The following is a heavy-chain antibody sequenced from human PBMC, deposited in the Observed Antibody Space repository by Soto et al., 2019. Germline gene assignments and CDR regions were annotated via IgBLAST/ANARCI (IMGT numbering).Heavy chain of an antibody. CDR3: ARDLVVGATDYYYGMDV. D-gene: IGHD1-26*01. CDR2: INPSGGST. J-gene: IGHJ6*02. Sequence: ASVKVSCKASGYTFTSYYIHWVRQAPGQGFEWMGIINPSGGSTSYAQKFQGRVTMTRDTSTSTVYMELSSLRSEDTAVYYCARDLVVGATDYYYGMDVWGQGTTVTVSS. V-gene: IGHV1-46*01. CDR1: GYTFTSYY.